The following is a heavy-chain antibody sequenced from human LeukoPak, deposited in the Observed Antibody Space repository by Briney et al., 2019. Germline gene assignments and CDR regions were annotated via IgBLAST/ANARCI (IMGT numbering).Heavy chain of an antibody. CDR3: ARDDPRYSCSWYVGSSRGDY. V-gene: IGHV3-30-3*01. J-gene: IGHJ4*02. CDR2: ISYDGSNK. D-gene: IGHD6-13*01. CDR1: GFTFSSYA. Sequence: GGSLRLSCAASGFTFSSYAMHWVRQAPGKGLEWVAVISYDGSNKYYADSVNGRFTISRDNSKNALYLQMNSLRAEDTAVYYCARDDPRYSCSWYVGSSRGDYWGQGTLDTVSA.